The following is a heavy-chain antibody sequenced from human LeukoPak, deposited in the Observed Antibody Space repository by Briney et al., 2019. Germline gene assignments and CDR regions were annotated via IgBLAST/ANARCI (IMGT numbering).Heavy chain of an antibody. D-gene: IGHD7-27*01. CDR3: ARDRAPLGS. V-gene: IGHV3-30*03. CDR1: GFSFSDYN. CDR2: ISYNGINE. Sequence: PGRSLRLSCAASGFSFSDYNMHWVRQAPGKGLEWMAVISYNGINEYYADSVKGRFTISRDNSKSTLLLQMNSLRAEDTAVYYCARDRAPLGSWGQGTLVTVSS. J-gene: IGHJ5*02.